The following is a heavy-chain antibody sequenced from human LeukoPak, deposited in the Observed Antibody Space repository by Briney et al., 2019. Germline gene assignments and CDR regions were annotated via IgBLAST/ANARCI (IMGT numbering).Heavy chain of an antibody. CDR3: AKVSHPYYDILTGYYIAAFDY. CDR1: GFPFSSYS. Sequence: GSLGLSCAASGFPFSSYSMNWVRQAPGKGLEWVSYISSSSSTIYYADSVKGRFTISRDNAKNSLYLQMNSLRAEDTAVYYCAKVSHPYYDILTGYYIAAFDYWGQGTLVTVSS. V-gene: IGHV3-48*01. CDR2: ISSSSSTI. J-gene: IGHJ4*02. D-gene: IGHD3-9*01.